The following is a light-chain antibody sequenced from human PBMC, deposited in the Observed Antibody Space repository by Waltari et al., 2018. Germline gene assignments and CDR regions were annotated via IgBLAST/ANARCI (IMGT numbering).Light chain of an antibody. CDR3: QQYNSYSLLT. V-gene: IGKV1-5*03. J-gene: IGKJ4*01. CDR1: QSISNW. CDR2: KAS. Sequence: DIQMTQSPSTLSASVGDRVTIPCRASQSISNWLAWYQQKPGKAPKLLIYKASTLESGVPSRFSGSGSWTEFTLTISSLQPDDFATYYCQQYNSYSLLTFGGGTKVEIK.